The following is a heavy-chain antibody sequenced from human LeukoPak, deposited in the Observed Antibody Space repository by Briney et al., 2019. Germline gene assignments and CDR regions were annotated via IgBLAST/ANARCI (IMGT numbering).Heavy chain of an antibody. CDR2: ISAFNGNT. CDR1: GYTFTSYG. Sequence: GSVKVSCKASGYTFTSYGISWVRQAPGQGLEWMGWISAFNGNTNYAQNLQGRVTMTRDTSTRTAYMDLRSLRSDDTAVYYCARAEYYYDSSGLLSPWGQGTLVTVSS. D-gene: IGHD3-22*01. J-gene: IGHJ5*02. V-gene: IGHV1-18*01. CDR3: ARAEYYYDSSGLLSP.